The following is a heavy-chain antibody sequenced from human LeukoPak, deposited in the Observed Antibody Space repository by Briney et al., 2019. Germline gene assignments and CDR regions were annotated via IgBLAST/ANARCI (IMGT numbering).Heavy chain of an antibody. Sequence: SETLSLTCAVYGGSLSGYYWSWIRQPPGKGLEWIGEINHSGSTNYNPSLKSRVTISVDTSKNQFSLKLSSVTAADTAVYYCARGRRYYDFWSGPTGSRYYFDYWGQGTLVTVSS. V-gene: IGHV4-34*01. CDR2: INHSGST. CDR1: GGSLSGYY. J-gene: IGHJ4*02. D-gene: IGHD3-3*01. CDR3: ARGRRYYDFWSGPTGSRYYFDY.